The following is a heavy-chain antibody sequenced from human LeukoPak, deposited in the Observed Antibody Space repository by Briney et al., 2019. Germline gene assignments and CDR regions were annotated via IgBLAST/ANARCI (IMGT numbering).Heavy chain of an antibody. CDR3: AIFADIVVVPAAEDSHYYYMDV. Sequence: PSETLSLTCTVSGGSISSGDYYWSWIRQPPGKGLEWIGYIYYSGSTYYNPSLKSRVTISVDTSKNQFSLKLSSVTAADTAVYYCAIFADIVVVPAAEDSHYYYMDVWGKGTTVTVSS. D-gene: IGHD2-2*01. CDR2: IYYSGST. V-gene: IGHV4-30-4*01. CDR1: GGSISSGDYY. J-gene: IGHJ6*03.